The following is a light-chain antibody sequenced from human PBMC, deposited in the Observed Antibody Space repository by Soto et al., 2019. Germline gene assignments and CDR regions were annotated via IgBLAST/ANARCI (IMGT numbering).Light chain of an antibody. CDR3: QQYFNTPWT. Sequence: DIIMTQSPESLAVSLGERATINCKSSQSLLYRSKNKDYLAWYQQKPGQLPRLLIYWASNRESGVSDRFSGSGSGTDFTLTVTSMQAEDVAVYYCQQYFNTPWTFGQGTKVEIK. J-gene: IGKJ1*01. CDR1: QSLLYRSKNKDY. CDR2: WAS. V-gene: IGKV4-1*01.